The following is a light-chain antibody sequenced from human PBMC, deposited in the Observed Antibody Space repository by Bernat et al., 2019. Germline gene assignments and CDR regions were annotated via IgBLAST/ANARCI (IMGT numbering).Light chain of an antibody. CDR2: DAS. V-gene: IGKV3-20*01. CDR3: QQYGSSPHT. J-gene: IGKJ2*01. Sequence: EIVLTQSPGTLSLSPGERATLSCRARQSVSSNLAWYQQKPGQAPRLLIYDASSRATGIPDRFSGSGSGTDFTLTISRLEPEDFAVYYCQQYGSSPHTFGQGTKLEIK. CDR1: QSVSSN.